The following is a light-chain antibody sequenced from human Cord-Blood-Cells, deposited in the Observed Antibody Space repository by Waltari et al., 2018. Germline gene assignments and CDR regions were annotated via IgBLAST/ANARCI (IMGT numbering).Light chain of an antibody. J-gene: IGKJ3*01. Sequence: IPLTQSPSSLSASVGHRVTITCRAGQGISRYLAWYQQKPGKAPKLPIYAASPLQSGVPSRFSGSGSGTDFTLTISSLQPEDFATYYCQQLNSLFTFGPGTKVDIK. CDR3: QQLNSLFT. CDR2: AAS. CDR1: QGISRY. V-gene: IGKV1-9*01.